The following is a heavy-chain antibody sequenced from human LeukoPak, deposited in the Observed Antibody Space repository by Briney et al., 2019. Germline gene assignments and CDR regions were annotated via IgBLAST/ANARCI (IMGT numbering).Heavy chain of an antibody. J-gene: IGHJ4*02. V-gene: IGHV3-7*01. CDR2: IKQDGSLQ. CDR3: ATSYDSSGCD. CDR1: GFTFSSYW. D-gene: IGHD3-22*01. Sequence: GGSLRLSCAASGFTFSSYWMGWVRQAPGKGLEWVANIKQDGSLQHYGDSVKGRFTISRDNAKNSLYLQMNNLRAEDTALYYCATSYDSSGCDWGQGTLVTVSS.